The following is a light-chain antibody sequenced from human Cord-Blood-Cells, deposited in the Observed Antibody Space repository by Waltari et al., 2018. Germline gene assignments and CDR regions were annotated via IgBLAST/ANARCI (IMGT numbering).Light chain of an antibody. CDR2: GNS. V-gene: IGLV1-40*01. J-gene: IGLJ2*01. CDR3: QAYDSSLSGSV. Sequence: QSVLTQPPSVSGAPGQRVTISFTVSSSNIGAGYDVHVYQQLPGTAPKLLIYGNSNRPAGVPDRFAGSKSGTSASLAITGLQAEDEADYYCQAYDSSLSGSVFGGGTKLTVL. CDR1: SSNIGAGYD.